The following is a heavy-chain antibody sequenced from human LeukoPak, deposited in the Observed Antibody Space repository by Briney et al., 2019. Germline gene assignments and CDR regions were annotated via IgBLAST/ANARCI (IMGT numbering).Heavy chain of an antibody. CDR3: ARDWVRDEGY. CDR2: ISSSSSYI. V-gene: IGHV3-21*01. Sequence: GGSLRISCAASGFTFSSYSMNWVRQAPGKGLEWVSSISSSSSYIYYADSVKGRFTISRDNAKNSLYLQMNSLRAEDTAVYYCARDWVRDEGYWGQGTLVTVSS. D-gene: IGHD5-24*01. CDR1: GFTFSSYS. J-gene: IGHJ4*02.